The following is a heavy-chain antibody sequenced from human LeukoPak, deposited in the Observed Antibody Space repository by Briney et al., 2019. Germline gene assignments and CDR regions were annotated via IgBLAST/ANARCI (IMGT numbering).Heavy chain of an antibody. CDR3: AKRTGGSYHDTHWYFDL. CDR1: GFTFSSYG. J-gene: IGHJ2*01. Sequence: PGGSLRLSCAASGFTFSSYGMHWVRQAPGKGLEWVAVIWYDGSNKYYADSVKGRFTISRDNSKNTLYLQMNSLRAEDTAVYYCAKRTGGSYHDTHWYFDLWGRGTLVTVSS. CDR2: IWYDGSNK. V-gene: IGHV3-33*06. D-gene: IGHD1-26*01.